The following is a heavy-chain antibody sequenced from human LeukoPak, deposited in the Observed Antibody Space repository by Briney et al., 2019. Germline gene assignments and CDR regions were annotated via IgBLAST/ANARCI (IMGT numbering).Heavy chain of an antibody. J-gene: IGHJ4*02. CDR1: GGSVSSGSYY. CDR3: ARAGGPVVGATTTFAY. D-gene: IGHD1-26*01. CDR2: IYYSGST. V-gene: IGHV4-61*01. Sequence: PSETLSLTCAVSGGSVSSGSYYWSWIRQPSGKGLEWIGYIYYSGSTNYNPSLKSRVTISIDTSKNQFSLKLSSVTAADTAVYYCARAGGPVVGATTTFAYWGQGTLVTVSS.